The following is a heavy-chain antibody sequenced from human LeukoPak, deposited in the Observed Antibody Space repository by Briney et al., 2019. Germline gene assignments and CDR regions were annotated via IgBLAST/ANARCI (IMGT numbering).Heavy chain of an antibody. V-gene: IGHV1-2*02. CDR3: ARGTVGYFDY. Sequence: GASVKVSCKASGYTXTNYYMHWVRQAPGQGLEWMGWINPNSGDTNYAQRFQGRVTMTRDTSITTTYMELNRLRSDDTAVYYCARGTVGYFDYWGQGTLVTVSS. CDR2: INPNSGDT. J-gene: IGHJ4*02. CDR1: GYTXTNYY. D-gene: IGHD4-11*01.